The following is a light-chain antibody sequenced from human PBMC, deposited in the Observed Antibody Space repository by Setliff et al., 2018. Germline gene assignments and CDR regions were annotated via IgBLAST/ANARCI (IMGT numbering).Light chain of an antibody. CDR3: SSYTTSGTYV. CDR1: SSDVGGYNY. V-gene: IGLV2-14*03. Sequence: QSALTQPASVSGSPGQWITISRSGTSSDVGGYNYVSWYQQHPGKAPKLMIYDVTNRPSGISNRFSGSKSGNTASLTISGLQAEDDADYYCSSYTTSGTYVFGTGTKVTVL. CDR2: DVT. J-gene: IGLJ1*01.